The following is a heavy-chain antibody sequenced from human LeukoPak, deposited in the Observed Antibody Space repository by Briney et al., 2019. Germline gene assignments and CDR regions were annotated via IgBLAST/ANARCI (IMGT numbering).Heavy chain of an antibody. V-gene: IGHV4-4*07. CDR2: IYTSGST. D-gene: IGHD3-3*01. Sequence: SSETLSLTCTVSGGSISSYYWSWIRQPAGKGLEWIGRIYTSGSTNYNPSLKSRVTMSVDTSKNQFSLKPSSVTAADTAVYYCARDGGAIFGVVIPFFDYWGQGTLVTVSS. CDR1: GGSISSYY. J-gene: IGHJ4*02. CDR3: ARDGGAIFGVVIPFFDY.